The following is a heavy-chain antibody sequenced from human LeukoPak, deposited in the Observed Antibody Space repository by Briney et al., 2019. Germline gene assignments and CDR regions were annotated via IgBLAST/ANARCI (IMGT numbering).Heavy chain of an antibody. CDR2: SKSKAYSYIT. CDR1: GFTFSSYA. J-gene: IGHJ4*02. Sequence: TGGSLRLSCAASGFTFSSYAMHWVRQAPGKGLEWVGRSKSKAYSYITQYAAFVQGRFTISRDDSKNSLYLQINSLKTEDTAVYYCARDDGGQGDYWGQGTLVTVSS. V-gene: IGHV3-72*01. D-gene: IGHD2-15*01. CDR3: ARDDGGQGDY.